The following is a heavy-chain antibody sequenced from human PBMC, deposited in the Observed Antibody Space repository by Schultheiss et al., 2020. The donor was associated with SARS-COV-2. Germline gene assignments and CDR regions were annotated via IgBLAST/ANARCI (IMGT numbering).Heavy chain of an antibody. CDR1: GFTFSDHY. CDR2: ISSNGGST. V-gene: IGHV3-64*04. J-gene: IGHJ5*02. D-gene: IGHD3-3*01. Sequence: GESLKISCAASGFTFSDHYMDWVRQAPGKGLEYVSAISSNGGSTYYADSVKGRFTISRDNSKNTLYLQMNSLRAEDTAVYYCAKDPITIFVDLNWFDPWGQGTLVTVSS. CDR3: AKDPITIFVDLNWFDP.